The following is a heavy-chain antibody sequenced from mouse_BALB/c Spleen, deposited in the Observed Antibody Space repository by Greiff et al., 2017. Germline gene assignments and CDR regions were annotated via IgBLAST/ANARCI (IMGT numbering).Heavy chain of an antibody. Sequence: VQLQQSGPGLVQPSQSLSITCTVSGFSLTSYGVHWVRQSPGKGLEWLGVIWRGGSTDYNAAFITRLSISKDNSKCQVFFKMNSLQANDTAIFYCARGTHYYGHEAMDYWGQGTSVTVSS. CDR1: GFSLTSYG. D-gene: IGHD1-2*01. V-gene: IGHV2-2*02. CDR3: ARGTHYYGHEAMDY. J-gene: IGHJ4*01. CDR2: IWRGGST.